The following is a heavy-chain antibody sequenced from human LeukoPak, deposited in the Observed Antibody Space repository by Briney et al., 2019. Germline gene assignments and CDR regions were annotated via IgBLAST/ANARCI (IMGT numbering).Heavy chain of an antibody. Sequence: GGSLRLSCEASGFTFSSYAMHWVRQAPGKGLEWVAAISYDGINKYYEDSVKGRFTISRDNSKNTLYLQMNSLRAEDTAVYYCARGPRFAIRMIVVVTKGHFDYWGQGTLVTVSS. V-gene: IGHV3-30*04. CDR2: ISYDGINK. D-gene: IGHD3-22*01. CDR1: GFTFSSYA. J-gene: IGHJ4*02. CDR3: ARGPRFAIRMIVVVTKGHFDY.